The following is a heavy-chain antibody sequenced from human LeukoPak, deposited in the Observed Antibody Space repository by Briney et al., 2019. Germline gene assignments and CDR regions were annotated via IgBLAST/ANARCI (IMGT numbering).Heavy chain of an antibody. CDR2: IYHSGST. J-gene: IGHJ4*02. Sequence: SETLSLTCAVSGYSISSGYYWGWIRQPPGKGLEWIGSIYHSGSTYYNPYLKSRVTISVDPSKNQSALKLSSVTAADTAGYYCARLYSSGWYIRYWGEGTLVTVSS. CDR1: GYSISSGYY. V-gene: IGHV4-38-2*01. CDR3: ARLYSSGWYIRY. D-gene: IGHD6-19*01.